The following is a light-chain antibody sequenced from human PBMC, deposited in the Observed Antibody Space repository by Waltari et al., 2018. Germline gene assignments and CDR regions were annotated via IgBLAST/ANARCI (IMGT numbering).Light chain of an antibody. CDR3: ASYGGNNDVV. Sequence: QSALTQPPSASGSPGQSVSISCTGSGGDVGSYKYVSWDQQLPGKAPKLIILNVNRLPSGVPDRFSGAKSGNTASLTVSGLQGYDEADYYCASYGGNNDVVFGGGTKLTVL. J-gene: IGLJ2*01. V-gene: IGLV2-8*01. CDR1: GGDVGSYKY. CDR2: NVN.